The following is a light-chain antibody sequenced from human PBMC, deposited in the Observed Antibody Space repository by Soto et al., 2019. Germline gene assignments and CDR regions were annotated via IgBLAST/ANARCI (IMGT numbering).Light chain of an antibody. Sequence: EIVLTQSPATLSLSPGERATLSCRASQSVSSYLAWYQQKPGQGPRLLISDASNRATGIPARFSGSGSGTDFTLTISSLEPEDFAVYYCQQRSNWPPYTFGQGTKLEIK. CDR1: QSVSSY. J-gene: IGKJ2*01. CDR2: DAS. CDR3: QQRSNWPPYT. V-gene: IGKV3-11*01.